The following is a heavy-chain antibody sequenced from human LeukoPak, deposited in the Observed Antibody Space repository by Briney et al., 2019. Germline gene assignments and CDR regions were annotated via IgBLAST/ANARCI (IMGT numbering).Heavy chain of an antibody. CDR3: AKDSGGSLGWFDP. Sequence: GGSLRLSCAASGFTFSGFAMSWVRRTPGKGLEWVSAISGSGGSTYYADSVKGRFTISRDNSKNTLYLQMNSLRAEDTAVYYCAKDSGGSLGWFDPWGQGTLVTVSS. D-gene: IGHD2-15*01. CDR2: ISGSGGST. CDR1: GFTFSGFA. V-gene: IGHV3-23*01. J-gene: IGHJ5*02.